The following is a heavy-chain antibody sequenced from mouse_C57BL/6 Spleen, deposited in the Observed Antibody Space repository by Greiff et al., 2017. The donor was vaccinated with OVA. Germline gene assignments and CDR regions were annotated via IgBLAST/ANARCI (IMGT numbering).Heavy chain of an antibody. CDR1: GYTFTDYY. V-gene: IGHV1-26*01. J-gene: IGHJ2*01. Sequence: EVQLQQSGPELVKPGASVKISCKASGYTFTDYYMNWVKQSHGKSLEWIGDINPNNGGTSYNQKFKGKATFTVDKSSSTAYMELRSLTSEDSAVYYCARFGTTVAPGFDYWGQGTTLTVSS. CDR3: ARFGTTVAPGFDY. D-gene: IGHD1-1*01. CDR2: INPNNGGT.